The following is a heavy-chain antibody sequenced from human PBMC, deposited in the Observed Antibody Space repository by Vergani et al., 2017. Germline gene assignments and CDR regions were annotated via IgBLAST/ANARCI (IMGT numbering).Heavy chain of an antibody. D-gene: IGHD6-19*01. CDR2: IYYSGST. V-gene: IGHV4-39*01. Sequence: QLQLQESGPGLVKPSETLSLTCTVSGGSISSSSYYWGWIRQPPGKGLEWIGSIYYSGSTYYNPSLKSRVTISVDTSKNQFSLKLSSVTAADTAVYYCARRAVEALRWFDPWGQGTLVTVSS. J-gene: IGHJ5*02. CDR3: ARRAVEALRWFDP. CDR1: GGSISSSSYY.